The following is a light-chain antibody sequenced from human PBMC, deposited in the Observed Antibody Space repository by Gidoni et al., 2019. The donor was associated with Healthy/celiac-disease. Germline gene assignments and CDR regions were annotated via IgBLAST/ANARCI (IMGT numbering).Light chain of an antibody. V-gene: IGKV1-9*01. J-gene: IGKJ3*01. CDR1: QGISSY. CDR3: QQLNSYPLFT. CDR2: AAS. Sequence: DIQLTQSPSFLSASVGDRVTIPCRASQGISSYLAWYQPKPGKAPKLLIYAASTLQSGVPSRFSGSGSGTEFTLTISSLQPEDFATYYCQQLNSYPLFTFGPGTKVDIK.